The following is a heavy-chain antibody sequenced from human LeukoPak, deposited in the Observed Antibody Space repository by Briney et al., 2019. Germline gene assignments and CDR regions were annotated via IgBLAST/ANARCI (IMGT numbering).Heavy chain of an antibody. CDR3: AKAVGSSGYFSRDAFDI. Sequence: GGSLRLSYAPSGFTFSSYAMSWVRQAPGKGLEWVAVISGGGSGTYYADSVRGRFTISRDDSKNTVYLQMNSLRAEDTAIYYCAKAVGSSGYFSRDAFDIWGQGTMVTVSS. V-gene: IGHV3-23*01. D-gene: IGHD3-22*01. J-gene: IGHJ3*02. CDR1: GFTFSSYA. CDR2: ISGGGSGT.